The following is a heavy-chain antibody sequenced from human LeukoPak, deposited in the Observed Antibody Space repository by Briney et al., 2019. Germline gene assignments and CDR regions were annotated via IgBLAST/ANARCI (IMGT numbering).Heavy chain of an antibody. J-gene: IGHJ3*02. CDR3: ARDNEIADAFDI. D-gene: IGHD6-13*01. Sequence: SGTLSLTCAVSGGSISSSNWWSWVRQPPGKGLEWIGEIYHSGSTNYNPSLKSRVTISVDTSKNQFSLKLSSVTAADTAVYYCARDNEIADAFDIWGQGTMVTVSS. CDR2: IYHSGST. V-gene: IGHV4-4*02. CDR1: GGSISSSNW.